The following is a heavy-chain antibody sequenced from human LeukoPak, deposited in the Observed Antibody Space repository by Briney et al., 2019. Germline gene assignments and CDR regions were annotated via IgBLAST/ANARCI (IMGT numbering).Heavy chain of an antibody. Sequence: GGSLRLSCAASGFTFNNAWMSWVRQAPGKGLEWVGRIKSKTDGGTTDYAAPVKGRFTISRDDSKNTLYLQMNSLKTEDTAVYYCTTDGPGNSSSSNYYYYGMDVWGQGTTVTVSS. CDR2: IKSKTDGGTT. D-gene: IGHD6-6*01. V-gene: IGHV3-15*01. CDR1: GFTFNNAW. J-gene: IGHJ6*02. CDR3: TTDGPGNSSSSNYYYYGMDV.